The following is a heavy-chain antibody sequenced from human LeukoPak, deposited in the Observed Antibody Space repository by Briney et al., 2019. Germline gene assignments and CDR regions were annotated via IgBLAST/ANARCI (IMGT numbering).Heavy chain of an antibody. CDR1: GYTFTSYG. D-gene: IGHD3-9*01. CDR2: ISAYNGNT. Sequence: ASVKVSCKASGYTFTSYGIRWVRQAPGQGLEWMGWISAYNGNTNYAQKLQGRVTMTTDTSASTAYMELRSLRSDDTAVYYCARVPRVLTGNNWFDPGGEGPRVTVS. CDR3: ARVPRVLTGNNWFDP. J-gene: IGHJ5*02. V-gene: IGHV1-18*01.